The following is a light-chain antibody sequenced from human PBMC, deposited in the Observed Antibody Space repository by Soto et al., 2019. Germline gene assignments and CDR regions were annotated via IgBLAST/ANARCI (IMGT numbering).Light chain of an antibody. CDR2: DVT. CDR3: SSYIGSSAFTVA. CDR1: SNDVGGYNF. Sequence: QSALTQPASVSGSPGQSITISCGGTSNDVGGYNFVSWYQQHPGKAPKLMIYDVTYRPSGVSNRFSGSRSGNTASLTISGLQSEDEADYYCSSYIGSSAFTVAFGGGTKLTVL. V-gene: IGLV2-14*03. J-gene: IGLJ2*01.